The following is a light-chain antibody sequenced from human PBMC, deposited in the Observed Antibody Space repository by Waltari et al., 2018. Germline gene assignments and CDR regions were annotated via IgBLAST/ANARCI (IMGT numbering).Light chain of an antibody. Sequence: EIVLTQSPGTLSLSPRERATLSCRARQSITNNYLAWYQQKPGQGPRLLIYGASNRATGIPDRFSGSGSGTDFTLTISRLEPEDFAVYYCQNYASTVFTFGPGTKVDIK. CDR2: GAS. J-gene: IGKJ3*01. CDR1: QSITNNY. V-gene: IGKV3-20*01. CDR3: QNYASTVFT.